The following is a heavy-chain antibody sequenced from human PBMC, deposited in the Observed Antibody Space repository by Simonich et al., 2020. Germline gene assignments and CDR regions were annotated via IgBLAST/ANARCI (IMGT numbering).Heavy chain of an antibody. V-gene: IGHV3-48*03. D-gene: IGHD6-6*01. CDR3: ARDLYSSSSAFDI. CDR1: GFTFSGYE. CDR2: ISSRCSTV. J-gene: IGHJ3*02. Sequence: EVQLVESGGGLVQPGGSLRLSCAASGFTFSGYEMNWVRQAPGKGLEWVSYISSRCSTVYYADSVKGRFTISRDNAKNSLYLQMNSLRAEDTAVYYCARDLYSSSSAFDIWGQGTMVTVSS.